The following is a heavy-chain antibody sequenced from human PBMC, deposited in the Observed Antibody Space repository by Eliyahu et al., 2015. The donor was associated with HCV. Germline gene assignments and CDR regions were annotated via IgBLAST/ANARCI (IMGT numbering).Heavy chain of an antibody. D-gene: IGHD2-15*01. CDR3: AKADCSGGSCYLDY. V-gene: IGHV3-30*18. Sequence: QVQLVESGGGVVQPGRSLRLSCAASGFXFXSYGMHWVRQAPGKGLEWVAVISYDGSNKYYADSVKGRFTISRDNSKNTLYLQMNSLRAEDTAVYYCAKADCSGGSCYLDYWGQGTLVTVSS. CDR1: GFXFXSYG. CDR2: ISYDGSNK. J-gene: IGHJ4*02.